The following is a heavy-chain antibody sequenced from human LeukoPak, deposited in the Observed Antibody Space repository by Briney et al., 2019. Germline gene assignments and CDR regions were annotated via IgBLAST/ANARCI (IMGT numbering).Heavy chain of an antibody. J-gene: IGHJ4*02. Sequence: GGSLRLSCAVSGLTFSKYAMSWVRQAPGKGLEWVSFFSGSRGSTYYADSVKRLFTISKDNSKNTLYLQMNSLRAEDTAVYYCAKNYDSSGYYHDYWGQGTLVTVSS. CDR2: FSGSRGST. CDR3: AKNYDSSGYYHDY. D-gene: IGHD3-22*01. V-gene: IGHV3-23*01. CDR1: GLTFSKYA.